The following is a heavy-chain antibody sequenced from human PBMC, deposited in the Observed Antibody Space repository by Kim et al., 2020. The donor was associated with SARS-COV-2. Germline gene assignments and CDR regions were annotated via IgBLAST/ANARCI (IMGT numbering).Heavy chain of an antibody. J-gene: IGHJ4*02. CDR2: INHSGST. Sequence: SETLSLTCAVYGGSFSGYYWSWIRQPPGKGLEWIGEINHSGSTNYNPSLKSRVTISVDTSKNQFSLRLSSVTAADTAVYYCARGYYGSGGYSHWGQGTLVTVSS. V-gene: IGHV4-34*01. CDR3: ARGYYGSGGYSH. CDR1: GGSFSGYY. D-gene: IGHD3-10*01.